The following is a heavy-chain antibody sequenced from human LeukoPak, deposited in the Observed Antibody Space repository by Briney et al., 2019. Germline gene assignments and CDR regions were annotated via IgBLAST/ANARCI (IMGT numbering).Heavy chain of an antibody. CDR1: GFTFSSYA. CDR3: ARPNGDYYYGMDV. D-gene: IGHD4-17*01. V-gene: IGHV3-66*04. J-gene: IGHJ6*02. Sequence: PGGSLRLSCAASGFTFSSYAMSWVRQAPGKGLEWVSVIYSGGSTYYADSVKGRFTISRDNSKNTLYLQMNSLRAEDTAVYYCARPNGDYYYGMDVWGQGTTVTVSS. CDR2: IYSGGST.